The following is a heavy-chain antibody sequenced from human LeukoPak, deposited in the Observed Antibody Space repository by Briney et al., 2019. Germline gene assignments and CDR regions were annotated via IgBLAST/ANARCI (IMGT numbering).Heavy chain of an antibody. Sequence: SETLSLTCAVSGGSISSTTSYWGWIRQPPGKGLEWIGRIYYSGSTFYNPSLKSRVTISVDTSKNQLSLRLSSVTAADTAVYYCARHGPTDYFDYWGQGTLVTVSS. CDR2: IYYSGST. CDR1: GGSISSTTSY. D-gene: IGHD3/OR15-3a*01. J-gene: IGHJ4*02. V-gene: IGHV4-39*01. CDR3: ARHGPTDYFDY.